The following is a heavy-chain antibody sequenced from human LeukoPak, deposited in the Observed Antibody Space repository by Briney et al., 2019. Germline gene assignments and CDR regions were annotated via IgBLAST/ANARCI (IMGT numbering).Heavy chain of an antibody. V-gene: IGHV1-2*02. Sequence: ASVKVSCTASGYTFTGYYMHWVRQAPGQGLEWMGWINPNSGGTNYAQKFQGRVTMTRDTSISTAYMELSRLRSDDTAVYYCARGAMVRGVIIWGDYFDYWGQGTLVTVSS. D-gene: IGHD3-10*01. CDR3: ARGAMVRGVIIWGDYFDY. CDR2: INPNSGGT. CDR1: GYTFTGYY. J-gene: IGHJ4*02.